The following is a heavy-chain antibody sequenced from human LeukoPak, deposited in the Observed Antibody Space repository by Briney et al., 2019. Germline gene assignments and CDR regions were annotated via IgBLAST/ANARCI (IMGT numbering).Heavy chain of an antibody. D-gene: IGHD3-10*01. V-gene: IGHV1-2*02. Sequence: ASVKVSCKVSGYTLTELSMHWVRQAPGQGLEWMGWINPNSGGTNYAQKFQGRVTMTRDTSISTAYMELSRLRSDDTAVYYCARWDYYGSGSNFLYWSSEYFQHWGQGTLVTVSS. CDR1: GYTLTELS. CDR2: INPNSGGT. J-gene: IGHJ1*01. CDR3: ARWDYYGSGSNFLYWSSEYFQH.